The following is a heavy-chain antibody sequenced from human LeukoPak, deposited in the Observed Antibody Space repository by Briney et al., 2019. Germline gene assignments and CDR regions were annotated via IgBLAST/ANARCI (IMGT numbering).Heavy chain of an antibody. J-gene: IGHJ4*02. D-gene: IGHD3-10*01. CDR2: IKEDGSEK. CDR3: ARDSYYGSGSYYYYFDY. V-gene: IGHV3-7*01. Sequence: GGSLRLSCAASGFTFSSYWMTWVRQAPGKGLEWVANIKEDGSEKYYVDSVQGRFTISRDNAKNSLYLQMNSLRAEDTAVYYCARDSYYGSGSYYYYFDYWGQGTLVTVSS. CDR1: GFTFSSYW.